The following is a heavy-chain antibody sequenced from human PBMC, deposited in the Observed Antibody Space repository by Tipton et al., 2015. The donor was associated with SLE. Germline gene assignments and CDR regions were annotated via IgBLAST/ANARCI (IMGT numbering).Heavy chain of an antibody. J-gene: IGHJ3*02. D-gene: IGHD3-3*01. V-gene: IGHV4-34*01. Sequence: TLSLTCAVYGGSFIGYYWSLIRQPPGKGLECIGEINHSGSTNYNPSLKSRVTISVDTSKNQFSLKLSSVTAADTAVYYCARDKTYYDFWSGYPDAFDIWGQGTMLTVSS. CDR1: GGSFIGYY. CDR3: ARDKTYYDFWSGYPDAFDI. CDR2: INHSGST.